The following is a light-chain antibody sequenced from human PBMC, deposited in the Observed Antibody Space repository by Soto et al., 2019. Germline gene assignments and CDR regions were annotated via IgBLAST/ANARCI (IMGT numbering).Light chain of an antibody. J-gene: IGKJ4*01. CDR1: QSVGTY. Sequence: EIVLTQSPATLSLSPGERATLSCRASQSVGTYLAWYQQKPGQAPRLLIYDTSNRLNGIPARFSGSGSGTAFTLTISSLEPEDFAVYYCQQRSNPLTFGGGTKVEI. V-gene: IGKV3-11*01. CDR2: DTS. CDR3: QQRSNPLT.